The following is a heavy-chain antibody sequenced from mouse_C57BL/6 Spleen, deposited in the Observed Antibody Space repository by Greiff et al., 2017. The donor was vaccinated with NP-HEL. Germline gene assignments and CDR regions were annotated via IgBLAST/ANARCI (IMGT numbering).Heavy chain of an antibody. D-gene: IGHD2-4*01. CDR3: ERWDYDETSYAMDY. CDR2: ISSGSSTI. Sequence: EVHLVESGGGLVKPGGSLKLSCAASGFTFSDYGMHWVRQAPEKGLEWVAYISSGSSTIYYADTVKGRFTISRDNAKNTLFLQMTSLRSEDTAMYYCERWDYDETSYAMDYWGQGTSVTVSS. J-gene: IGHJ4*01. V-gene: IGHV5-17*01. CDR1: GFTFSDYG.